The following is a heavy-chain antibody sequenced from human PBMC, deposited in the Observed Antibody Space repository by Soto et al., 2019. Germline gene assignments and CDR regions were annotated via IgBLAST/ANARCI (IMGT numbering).Heavy chain of an antibody. CDR1: GGTFSSYA. J-gene: IGHJ6*02. CDR3: ARDRTVYYDFWSGYYPLEYYGMDV. Sequence: GASVKVSCKASGGTFSSYAISWVRQAPGQGLEWMGGIIPIFGTANYAQKFQGRVTMTTDTSTSTAYMELRSLRSDDTAVYYCARDRTVYYDFWSGYYPLEYYGMDVWGQGTTVTVSS. V-gene: IGHV1-69*05. D-gene: IGHD3-3*01. CDR2: IIPIFGTA.